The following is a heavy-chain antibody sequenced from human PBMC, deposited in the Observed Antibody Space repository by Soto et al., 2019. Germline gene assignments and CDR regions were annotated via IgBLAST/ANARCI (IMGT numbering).Heavy chain of an antibody. CDR2: VSHDGNNK. D-gene: IGHD2-15*01. CDR3: AREEVAASYYYYYYGMDV. V-gene: IGHV3-30-3*01. CDR1: GFTFSNYA. Sequence: PGGSLRLSCAASGFTFSNYAMHWVRQAPGKGLEWVATVSHDGNNKHYADSVKGRFTISRDNSKNTLYLQMNSLRAEDTAVYYFAREEVAASYYYYYYGMDVWGQGTTVTVSS. J-gene: IGHJ6*02.